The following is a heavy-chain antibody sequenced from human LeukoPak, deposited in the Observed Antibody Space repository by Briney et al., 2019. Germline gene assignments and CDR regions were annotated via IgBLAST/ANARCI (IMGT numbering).Heavy chain of an antibody. CDR2: IYTGGRV. D-gene: IGHD2-21*01. CDR1: GGFVNSDY. CDR3: AGCYRGGPGFDP. Sequence: SETLSLTCSVSGGFVNSDYWNWIRQSAGKGLESIGHIYTGGRVEYHPSFKSRVTMSIDRSKNQFSLRLTSVTAADTGVYYCAGCYRGGPGFDPWGQGTLVVVSS. V-gene: IGHV4-4*07. J-gene: IGHJ5*02.